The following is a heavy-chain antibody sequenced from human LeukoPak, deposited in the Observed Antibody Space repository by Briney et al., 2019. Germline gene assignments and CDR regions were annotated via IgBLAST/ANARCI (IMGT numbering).Heavy chain of an antibody. J-gene: IGHJ4*02. CDR3: ARDSEESGSYLRFDY. CDR1: GFTFSSYS. V-gene: IGHV3-48*04. Sequence: GGSLRLSCAASGFTFSSYSMNWVRQAPGKGLEWVSYISSSSSTIYYADSVKGRFTISRDNAKNSLYLQMNSLRAEDTAVYYCARDSEESGSYLRFDYWGQGTLVTVSS. CDR2: ISSSSSTI. D-gene: IGHD1-26*01.